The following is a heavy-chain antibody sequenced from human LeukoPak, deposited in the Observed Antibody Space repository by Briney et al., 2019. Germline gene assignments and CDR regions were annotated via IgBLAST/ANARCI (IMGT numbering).Heavy chain of an antibody. CDR2: ISGSGGST. J-gene: IGHJ4*02. V-gene: IGHV3-23*01. CDR1: GFTFSSYA. CDR3: AKGGYDYALIASHLDY. D-gene: IGHD3-16*01. Sequence: GGSLRLSCAASGFTFSSYAMSWVRQAPGKGLEWVSAISGSGGSTYYADSVKGRFTISRDNSKNTLYLQMNSLRAEDTAVYYCAKGGYDYALIASHLDYWGQGTLVTVSS.